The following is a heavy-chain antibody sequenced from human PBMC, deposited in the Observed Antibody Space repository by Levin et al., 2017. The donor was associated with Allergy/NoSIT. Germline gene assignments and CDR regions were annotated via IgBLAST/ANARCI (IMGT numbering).Heavy chain of an antibody. J-gene: IGHJ6*02. D-gene: IGHD2-2*01. CDR2: IYHSGST. CDR3: ARARYCSSTSCFRGYYGMDV. V-gene: IGHV4-30-2*01. Sequence: SETLSLTCAVSGGSISSGGYSWSWIRQPPGKGLEWIGYIYHSGSTYYNPSLKSRVTISVDRSKNQFSLKLSSVTAADTAVYYCARARYCSSTSCFRGYYGMDVWGQGTTVTVSS. CDR1: GGSISSGGYS.